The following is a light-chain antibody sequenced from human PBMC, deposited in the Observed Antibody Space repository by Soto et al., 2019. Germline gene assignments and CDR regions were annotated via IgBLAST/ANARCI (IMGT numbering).Light chain of an antibody. CDR2: DAS. J-gene: IGKJ4*01. CDR1: RSGSHY. CDR3: QQHGKSPVT. Sequence: VLTPAPSTLPSSQGPSASLSCSARRSGSHYLAWYQQRPGQAPRLLIYDASNRATGIPDRFSGSGSGTDFTLTISRLEPEDFAVYYCQQHGKSPVTFGGGTKVDTK. V-gene: IGKV3-11*01.